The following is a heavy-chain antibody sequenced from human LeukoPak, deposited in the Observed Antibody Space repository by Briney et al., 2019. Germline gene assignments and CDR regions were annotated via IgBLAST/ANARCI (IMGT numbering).Heavy chain of an antibody. D-gene: IGHD3-16*01. CDR1: GFTFSDYD. Sequence: GGSLRLSCSASGFTFSDYDKNWFRQAPGKGLEGVSYMSYLSSHVYYGDSVKGRFSISRENAKNSLYLQMNSLGAEDTAIYYCGRAFPPLRTSSAGDLWGQGILVTVSS. J-gene: IGHJ4*02. V-gene: IGHV3-21*01. CDR3: GRAFPPLRTSSAGDL. CDR2: MSYLSSHV.